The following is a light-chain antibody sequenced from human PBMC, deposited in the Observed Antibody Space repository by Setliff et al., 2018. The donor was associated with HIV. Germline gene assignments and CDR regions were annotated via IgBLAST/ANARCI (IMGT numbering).Light chain of an antibody. V-gene: IGLV2-14*01. Sequence: QSALTQPASVSGPPGQSITISCTGTSSDVGGYNYVSWYQQHPGKAPKVMIYEVSNRPSGVSNRFADSKSGNTASLTISGLQAEDEADYHCTSYTSSYTLVFGTGTKGTVL. CDR2: EVS. CDR3: TSYTSSYTLV. J-gene: IGLJ1*01. CDR1: SSDVGGYNY.